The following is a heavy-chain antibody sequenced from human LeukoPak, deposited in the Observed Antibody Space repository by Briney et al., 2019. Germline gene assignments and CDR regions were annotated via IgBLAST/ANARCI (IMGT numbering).Heavy chain of an antibody. V-gene: IGHV4-59*01. J-gene: IGHJ5*02. CDR3: ARGGYYGSGNDFRFDP. CDR1: GGSISSYY. D-gene: IGHD3-10*01. Sequence: SETLSLTCTVSGGSISSYYWSWIRQPPGRGLEWIGYIYYSGSTNYKPSLKSRVTISVDTSKNQFSLKLNSVTAADTAVYYCARGGYYGSGNDFRFDPWGQGTLVTVSS. CDR2: IYYSGST.